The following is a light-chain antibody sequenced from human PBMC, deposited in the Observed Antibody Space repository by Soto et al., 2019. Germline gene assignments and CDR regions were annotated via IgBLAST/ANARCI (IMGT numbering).Light chain of an antibody. Sequence: DIQMTQSPSTLSASVGDRVTMTCRASQSIRSWLAWYQQKPGKAPKLLIYDASSLESGVPSRFSGRRSGTEFTLTISSLQPDDFGTYYCQQYESYSPLTFGGWTKVEIK. V-gene: IGKV1-5*01. CDR1: QSIRSW. J-gene: IGKJ4*01. CDR3: QQYESYSPLT. CDR2: DAS.